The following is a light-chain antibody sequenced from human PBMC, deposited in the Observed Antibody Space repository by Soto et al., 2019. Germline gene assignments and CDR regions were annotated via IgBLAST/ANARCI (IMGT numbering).Light chain of an antibody. V-gene: IGKV3-15*01. CDR1: QSVSSN. Sequence: ETVLTQSPATLAVSPVERSSLSCRASQSVSSNLAWYQQKPGQAPRLLIYGASTRATGIPARFSGSGSGTEFTLTISSLQPDDFATYYCQHYNSYSEAFGQGTKVDI. CDR3: QHYNSYSEA. CDR2: GAS. J-gene: IGKJ1*01.